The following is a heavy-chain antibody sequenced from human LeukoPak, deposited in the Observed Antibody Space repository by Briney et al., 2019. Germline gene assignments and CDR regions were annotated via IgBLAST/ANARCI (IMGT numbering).Heavy chain of an antibody. CDR3: ARDPRDSSGYYYAIDY. J-gene: IGHJ4*02. V-gene: IGHV1-69*04. D-gene: IGHD3-22*01. CDR2: IIPILGIA. CDR1: GGTFSSYA. Sequence: GASVKVSCKASGGTFSSYAISWVRQAPGQGLEWMGRIIPILGIANYAQKFQGRVTITADKSTSTAYMELSSLRSEDTAVYYCARDPRDSSGYYYAIDYWGQGTLVTVSS.